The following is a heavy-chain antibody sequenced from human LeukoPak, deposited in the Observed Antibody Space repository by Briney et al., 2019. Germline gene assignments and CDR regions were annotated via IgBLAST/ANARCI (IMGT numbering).Heavy chain of an antibody. V-gene: IGHV3-48*01. D-gene: IGHD3-10*01. CDR1: GFTFRSYE. J-gene: IGHJ4*02. CDR3: ARDGSGRVPEMSAPDY. CDR2: IRSSSRTI. Sequence: PGGSLRLSCEDSGFTFRSYEMNWVRQAPGKGLEWVSYIRSSSRTIYYADSVKGRFTISRDNAKNSLFLQMNSLRAEDTAVYYCARDGSGRVPEMSAPDYWGQGTLVTVSS.